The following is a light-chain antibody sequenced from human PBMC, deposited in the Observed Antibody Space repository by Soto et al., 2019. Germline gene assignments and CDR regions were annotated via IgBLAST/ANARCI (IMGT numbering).Light chain of an antibody. V-gene: IGKV3D-15*03. J-gene: IGKJ1*01. CDR1: QSVSSD. CDR3: QEYNNSLWT. CDR2: GTS. Sequence: EIVMTQSPASLSVSPGERATLFCRASQSVSSDLAWYQQRPGQAPRLLMYGTSIRASGIPARFSGSGSGTEFTLTISILQSEDFAVYYCQEYNNSLWTFGQGTKVDIK.